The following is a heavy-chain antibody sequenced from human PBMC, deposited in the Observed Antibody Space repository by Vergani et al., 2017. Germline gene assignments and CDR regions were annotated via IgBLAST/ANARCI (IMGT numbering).Heavy chain of an antibody. J-gene: IGHJ4*02. CDR2: IRSKANSYAT. CDR1: GFTFSGSA. V-gene: IGHV3-73*01. D-gene: IGHD3-22*01. Sequence: EVQLVESGGGLVQPGGSLKLSCAASGFTFSGSAMHWVRQASGKGLEWVGRIRSKANSYATAYAASVKGRFTISRDDSKNTAYLQMNSLRAEDTAVYYCARPQYYYDSSGYDYWGQGTLVTVSS. CDR3: ARPQYYYDSSGYDY.